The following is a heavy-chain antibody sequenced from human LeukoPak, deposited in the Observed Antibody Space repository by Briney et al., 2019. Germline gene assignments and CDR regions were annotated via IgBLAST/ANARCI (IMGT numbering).Heavy chain of an antibody. CDR3: AVGYYFDY. J-gene: IGHJ4*02. V-gene: IGHV4-34*01. D-gene: IGHD1-26*01. CDR1: GGSFSGYY. CDR2: INHSGST. Sequence: SETLSLTCAVYGGSFSGYYWSWIRQPPGKGLEWIGEINHSGSTNYNPSLKSRVTISVDTSKNQFSLKLRSVTAADTAVYYCAVGYYFDYWGQGTLVTVSS.